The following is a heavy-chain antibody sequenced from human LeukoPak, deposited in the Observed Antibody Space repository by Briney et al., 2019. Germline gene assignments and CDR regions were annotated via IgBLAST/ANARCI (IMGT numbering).Heavy chain of an antibody. Sequence: GASVNVSCKASGYTFSTYPMNWVRQAPGQGLEWMGWINTNTGSPTYAQGLTGRFVFSLGTSVSTAFLQINSLKAEDTALYYCVRGIDTTGYFNYWGQGTLVTVSS. CDR1: GYTFSTYP. CDR2: INTNTGSP. D-gene: IGHD3-22*01. V-gene: IGHV7-4-1*02. J-gene: IGHJ4*02. CDR3: VRGIDTTGYFNY.